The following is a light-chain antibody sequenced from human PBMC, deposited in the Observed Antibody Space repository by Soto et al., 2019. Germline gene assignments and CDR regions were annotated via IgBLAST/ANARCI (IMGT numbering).Light chain of an antibody. CDR2: EVS. CDR1: SSDVGGYNY. J-gene: IGLJ1*01. V-gene: IGLV2-14*01. Sequence: QSALTQPASVSGSPGQSITISCTGTSSDVGGYNYVSWYQQHPGKAPKLMIYEVSNRPSGVSNRFSSSKSGNTASLTISGLQAEHEADYYCSSYTSSSTPYVFGTGTKVTVL. CDR3: SSYTSSSTPYV.